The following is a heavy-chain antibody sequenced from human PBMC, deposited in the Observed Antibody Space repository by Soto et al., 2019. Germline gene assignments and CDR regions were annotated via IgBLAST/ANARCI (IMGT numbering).Heavy chain of an antibody. CDR3: ARAYGGNYYYGMDV. CDR1: GFTFSSYE. D-gene: IGHD4-17*01. Sequence: GGSLRLSCAASGFTFSSYEMNWVRQAPGKGLEWVSYISSSGSTIYYADSVKGRFTISRDNAKNSRYLQMNSLRAEDTAVYYCARAYGGNYYYGMDVWGQGTTVTVSS. V-gene: IGHV3-48*03. J-gene: IGHJ6*02. CDR2: ISSSGSTI.